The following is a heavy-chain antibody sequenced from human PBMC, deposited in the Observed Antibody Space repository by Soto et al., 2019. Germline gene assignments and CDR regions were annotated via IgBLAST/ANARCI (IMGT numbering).Heavy chain of an antibody. CDR2: IGTAGDT. D-gene: IGHD6-13*01. CDR1: GFTFSSYD. V-gene: IGHV3-13*01. CDR3: ARGHSSSWRRGYYYYYYGMDV. Sequence: GGSLRLSCAASGFTFSSYDMHWVRQATGKGLEWVSAIGTAGDTYYPGSVKGRFTISRENAKNSLYLQMNSLRAEDTAVYYCARGHSSSWRRGYYYYYYGMDVWGQGTTVTVSS. J-gene: IGHJ6*02.